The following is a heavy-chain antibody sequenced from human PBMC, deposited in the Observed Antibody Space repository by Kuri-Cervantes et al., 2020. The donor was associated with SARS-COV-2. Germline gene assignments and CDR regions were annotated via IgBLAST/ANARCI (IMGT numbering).Heavy chain of an antibody. D-gene: IGHD6-19*01. CDR2: IRYDGSNK. CDR3: ARELEQWLATYNWFDP. V-gene: IGHV3-30*02. CDR1: GFTFSSYG. Sequence: GESLKISCAASGFTFSSYGMHWVRQAPGKGLEWVAFIRYDGSNKYYADSVKGRFTISRDNSKNTLYLQMNSLRAEDTAVYYCARELEQWLATYNWFDPWGQGTLVTVSS. J-gene: IGHJ5*02.